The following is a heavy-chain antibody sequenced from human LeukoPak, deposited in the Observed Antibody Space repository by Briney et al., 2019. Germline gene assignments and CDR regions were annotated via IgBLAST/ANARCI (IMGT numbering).Heavy chain of an antibody. CDR1: GFTFNSFG. CDR3: ARDLAAGILWFDP. V-gene: IGHV3-48*01. CDR2: ISSTSGTI. J-gene: IGHJ5*02. D-gene: IGHD6-13*01. Sequence: PGGSLRLSXAASGFTFNSFGMNWVRQAPGKGLEWVSYISSTSGTIYYADSVKGRFTISRDSARTSLYLQMNSLRAEDTAVYYCARDLAAGILWFDPWGQGILVTVSS.